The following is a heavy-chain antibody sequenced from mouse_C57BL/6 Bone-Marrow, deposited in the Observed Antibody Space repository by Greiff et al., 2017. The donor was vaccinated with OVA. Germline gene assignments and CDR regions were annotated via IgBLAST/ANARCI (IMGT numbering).Heavy chain of an antibody. D-gene: IGHD1-1*01. CDR1: GYTFTSYW. Sequence: VQLQQPGAELVMPGASVKLSCKASGYTFTSYWMHWVKQRPGQGLEWIGEIDPSDSYTNYNQKFKGKSTLTVDKSSSTAYMQLSSLTSEDSAVYYCARRITTVVANFDVWGTGTTVTVSS. CDR3: ARRITTVVANFDV. CDR2: IDPSDSYT. J-gene: IGHJ1*03. V-gene: IGHV1-69*01.